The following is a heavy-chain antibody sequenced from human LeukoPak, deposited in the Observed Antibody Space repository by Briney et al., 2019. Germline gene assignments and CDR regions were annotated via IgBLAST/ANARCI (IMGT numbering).Heavy chain of an antibody. J-gene: IGHJ6*04. CDR1: GGSFSGYY. CDR2: MNHSGST. V-gene: IGHV4-34*01. Sequence: PSETLSLTCAVYGGSFSGYYWSWIRQPPGKGLEWIGEMNHSGSTNYNPSLKSRVTISVDTSKNQFSLKLSSVTAADTAVYYCAQFFMDVWGKGTTVTVSS. CDR3: AQFFMDV. D-gene: IGHD5-24*01.